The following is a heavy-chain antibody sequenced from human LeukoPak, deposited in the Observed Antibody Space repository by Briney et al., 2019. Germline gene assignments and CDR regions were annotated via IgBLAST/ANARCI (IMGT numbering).Heavy chain of an antibody. CDR1: GFAFSSYW. CDR3: ARDEENYDSSGDAFDI. CDR2: IKQDGSEK. V-gene: IGHV3-7*01. Sequence: GGSLRLSRAASGFAFSSYWMSWVRQAPGKGLEWVANIKQDGSEKYYVDSVKGRFTISRDNAKNSLYLQMNSLRAEDTAVYYCARDEENYDSSGDAFDIWGQGTMVTVSS. D-gene: IGHD3-22*01. J-gene: IGHJ3*02.